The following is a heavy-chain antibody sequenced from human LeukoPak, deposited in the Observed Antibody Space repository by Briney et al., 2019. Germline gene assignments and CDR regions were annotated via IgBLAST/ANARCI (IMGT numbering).Heavy chain of an antibody. V-gene: IGHV4-59*08. CDR3: ARHDYYGSGSYSVHWFDP. Sequence: SETLSLTCTVSGGSITSYYWSWIRQPPGKGLEWIGYISHNGNTSYNPSLQSRVTISVDTSKNQFSLKLSSVTAADTAVYYCARHDYYGSGSYSVHWFDPWGQGTLVTVSS. CDR1: GGSITSYY. D-gene: IGHD3-10*01. CDR2: ISHNGNT. J-gene: IGHJ5*02.